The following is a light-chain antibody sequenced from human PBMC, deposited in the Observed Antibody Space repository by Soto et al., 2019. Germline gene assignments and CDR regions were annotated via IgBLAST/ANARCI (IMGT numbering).Light chain of an antibody. CDR1: QSVSGW. CDR2: IAS. V-gene: IGKV1-5*01. J-gene: IGKJ4*01. CDR3: QQSKTFPLT. Sequence: DIQMTQSPSTLSASVGDTVTVTCRASQSVSGWLAWYQQKPGKAPKVLIYIASRLQSGVPSRFSGRASGTDFSLTISNLQPEDFATYFCQQSKTFPLTFGGGTKVDIK.